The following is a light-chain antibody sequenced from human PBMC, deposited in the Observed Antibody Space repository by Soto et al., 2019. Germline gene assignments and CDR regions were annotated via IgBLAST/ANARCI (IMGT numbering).Light chain of an antibody. J-gene: IGLJ1*01. Sequence: QSVLTQPPSEFGTPGQRVTISCSGSSSNIGNNTVNWYQQLPGTAPKLLIFSNNQRPSGVPDRFSGSKSGTSASLAISGPQSEDEADYYCAAWDDSLNGCVFGTGTKVTVL. CDR2: SNN. V-gene: IGLV1-44*01. CDR3: AAWDDSLNGCV. CDR1: SSNIGNNT.